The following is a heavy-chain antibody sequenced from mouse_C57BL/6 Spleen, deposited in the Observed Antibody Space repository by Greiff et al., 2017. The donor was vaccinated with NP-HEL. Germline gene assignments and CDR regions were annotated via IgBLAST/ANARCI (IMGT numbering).Heavy chain of an antibody. CDR1: GFTFSSYA. CDR3: ARYGYDLFDY. D-gene: IGHD2-2*01. V-gene: IGHV5-4*01. J-gene: IGHJ2*01. Sequence: EVHLVESGGGLVKPGGSLKLSCAASGFTFSSYAMSWVRQTPEKRLEWVATISDGGSYTYYPDNVKGRFTISRDNAKNNLYLQMSHLKSEDTAMYYCARYGYDLFDYWGQGTTLTVSS. CDR2: ISDGGSYT.